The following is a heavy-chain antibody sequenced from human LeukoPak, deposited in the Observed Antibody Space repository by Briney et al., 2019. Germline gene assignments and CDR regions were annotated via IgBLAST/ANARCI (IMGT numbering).Heavy chain of an antibody. CDR2: INYSGST. V-gene: IGHV4-34*01. CDR1: GGSFSGYY. Sequence: PSETLSLTCAVYGGSFSGYYWSWIRQPPGKGLEWIGEINYSGSTNYNPSLKSRVTISVDTSKNQFSLKLSSVTAADTAVYYCARGLIAARLNWFDPWGQGTLVTVSS. CDR3: ARGLIAARLNWFDP. D-gene: IGHD6-6*01. J-gene: IGHJ5*02.